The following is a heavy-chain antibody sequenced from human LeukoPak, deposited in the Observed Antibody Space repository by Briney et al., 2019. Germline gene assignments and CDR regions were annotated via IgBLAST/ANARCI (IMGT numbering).Heavy chain of an antibody. V-gene: IGHV7-4-1*02. CDR2: INTNTGNP. CDR3: AREFGELPHLPYYYYYGMDV. CDR1: GYTFTSYA. Sequence: GASVKVSCKASGYTFTSYAMNWVRQAPGQGLEWMGWINTNTGNPTYAQGFTGRFVFSLDTSVSTAYLQISSLKAEDTAVYYCAREFGELPHLPYYYYYGMDVWGQGTTVTVSS. D-gene: IGHD3-10*01. J-gene: IGHJ6*02.